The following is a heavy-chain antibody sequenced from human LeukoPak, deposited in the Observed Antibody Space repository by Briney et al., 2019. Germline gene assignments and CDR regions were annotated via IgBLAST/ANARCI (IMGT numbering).Heavy chain of an antibody. CDR1: GYTFIDYY. J-gene: IGHJ4*02. Sequence: ASVKVSCKASGYTFIDYYIHWVRQAPGQGLEWMGWINTNTGNPTYAQGFTGRFVFSLDTSVSTAYLQISSLKAEDTAVYYCARDPNHYYDSSAYYGDYWGQGTLVTVSS. CDR2: INTNTGNP. V-gene: IGHV7-4-1*02. D-gene: IGHD3-22*01. CDR3: ARDPNHYYDSSAYYGDY.